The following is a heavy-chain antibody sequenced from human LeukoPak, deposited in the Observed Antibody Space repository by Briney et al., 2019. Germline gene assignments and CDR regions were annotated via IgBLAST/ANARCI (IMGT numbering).Heavy chain of an antibody. Sequence: ASVKVSCKGSGYTLTELSMHWVRQAPGKGLEWMGGFDPEDGEAISAQKFQGRVTMTEDTSTDTAYMELSSLRSEDTAVYYCATEDTAMVNFDYWAREPWSPSPQ. J-gene: IGHJ4*02. CDR2: FDPEDGEA. CDR1: GYTLTELS. CDR3: ATEDTAMVNFDY. D-gene: IGHD5-18*01. V-gene: IGHV1-24*01.